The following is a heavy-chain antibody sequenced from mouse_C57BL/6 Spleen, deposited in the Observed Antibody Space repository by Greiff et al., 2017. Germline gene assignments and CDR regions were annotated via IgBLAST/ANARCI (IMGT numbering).Heavy chain of an antibody. CDR1: GYTFTSYW. CDR2: LDPSDSYT. CDR3: ARKGSYGAMDY. D-gene: IGHD1-1*02. J-gene: IGHJ4*01. V-gene: IGHV1-50*01. Sequence: VQLQQPGAELVKPGASVKLSCKASGYTFTSYWLQWVKQRPGQGLEWIGELDPSDSYTNYNQKFKGKATLTVDTSSSTAYMQLSSLTSEDSAVYYCARKGSYGAMDYWGQGTSVTVSS.